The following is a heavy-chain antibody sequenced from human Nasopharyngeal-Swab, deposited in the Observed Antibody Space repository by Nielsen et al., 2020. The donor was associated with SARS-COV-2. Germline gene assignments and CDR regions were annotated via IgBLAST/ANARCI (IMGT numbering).Heavy chain of an antibody. CDR3: ARDRVGEFLEWLLSDY. CDR2: ISSSSSYI. CDR1: GFTFSSYS. V-gene: IGHV3-21*04. D-gene: IGHD3-3*01. J-gene: IGHJ4*02. Sequence: GESLKISCAASGFTFSSYSMNWVRQAPGKGLEWVSSISSSSSYIYYADSVKGRFTISRDNAKNSLYLQMNSLRAEDTAVYYCARDRVGEFLEWLLSDYWGQGTLVTVSS.